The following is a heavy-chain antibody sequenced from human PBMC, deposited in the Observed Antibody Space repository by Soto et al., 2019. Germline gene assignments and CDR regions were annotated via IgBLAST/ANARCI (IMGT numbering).Heavy chain of an antibody. V-gene: IGHV3-74*01. CDR3: VRGASGRYYMDV. Sequence: EVQLVESGGGLVQPGGSLRLSCAASGFTFSSYWIHWVRQGPGKGPVWVSRINTDASRTNYADSVKGRFTISRDNAKNTVYLQVNSLRDEDTALYFCVRGASGRYYMDVWGKGTTVTVSS. J-gene: IGHJ6*03. D-gene: IGHD3-10*01. CDR2: INTDASRT. CDR1: GFTFSSYW.